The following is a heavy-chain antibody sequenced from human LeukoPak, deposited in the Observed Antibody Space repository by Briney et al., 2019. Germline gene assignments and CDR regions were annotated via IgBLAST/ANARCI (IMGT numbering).Heavy chain of an antibody. J-gene: IGHJ6*03. D-gene: IGHD6-6*01. Sequence: SETLSLTCAVYGGSFSGYYWSWIRQPPGKGLEWIGEINHSGSTNYNPSLKSRVTISVDTSKNQFSLKLSSVTAADTAVYYCARVKGSSSPVYYCYYMDVWDKGTTVTVSS. V-gene: IGHV4-34*01. CDR1: GGSFSGYY. CDR3: ARVKGSSSPVYYCYYMDV. CDR2: INHSGST.